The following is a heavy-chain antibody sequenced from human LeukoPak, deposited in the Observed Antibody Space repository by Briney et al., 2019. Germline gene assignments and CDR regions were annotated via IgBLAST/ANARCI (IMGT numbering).Heavy chain of an antibody. Sequence: PGGSLRLSCAASGFTFSSYSMNWVRQAPGKGLEWVSSISSSSSYIYYADSVKGRFTISRDNAKNSLYLQMNSPRAEGTAVYYCARENYYDSSGYYYGLDYWGQGTLVTVSP. V-gene: IGHV3-21*01. J-gene: IGHJ4*02. CDR1: GFTFSSYS. CDR2: ISSSSSYI. CDR3: ARENYYDSSGYYYGLDY. D-gene: IGHD3-22*01.